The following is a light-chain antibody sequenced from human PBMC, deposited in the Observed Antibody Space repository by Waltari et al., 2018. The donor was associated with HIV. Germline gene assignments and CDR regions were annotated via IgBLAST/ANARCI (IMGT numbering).Light chain of an antibody. CDR3: CSYANAGRT. CDR2: EIT. CDR1: TTDVVNYNI. J-gene: IGLJ2*01. V-gene: IGLV2-23*02. Sequence: QSALTQPASVSGSPGHSITISCIGITTDVVNYNIFSWYQQHPGKAPKLIIYEITKRPSGVSNRFSGSKSGNTASLTISGLQADDEADYYCCSYANAGRTFGGGTKLTVL.